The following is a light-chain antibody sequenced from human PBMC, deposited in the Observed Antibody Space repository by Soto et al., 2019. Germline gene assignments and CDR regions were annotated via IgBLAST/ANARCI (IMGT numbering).Light chain of an antibody. CDR2: CAS. CDR1: QSVSSSY. Sequence: GCVPLNKRDRATLSCRASQSVSSSYLAWYQQKPGQTPKLLLYCASSSWTGVPDRFSGGGAGTDFSLTIISRLAADVATFYYRQYHCIPIPFGQVARLAIK. CDR3: RQYHCIPIP. V-gene: IGKV3-20*01. J-gene: IGKJ5*01.